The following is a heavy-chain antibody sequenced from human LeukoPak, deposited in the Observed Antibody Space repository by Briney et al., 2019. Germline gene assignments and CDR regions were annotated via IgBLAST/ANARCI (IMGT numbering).Heavy chain of an antibody. V-gene: IGHV3-21*01. J-gene: IGHJ6*03. D-gene: IGHD2-8*01. Sequence: GGTLRLSCAASGFTFSSYSMNWVRQAPGKGLEWVSSISSSSRYIYYADSVKGRFTISRDNAKNSLYLQMNSLRAEDTAVYYCARHRASVFEGYMDVWGKGTTVTVSS. CDR2: ISSSSRYI. CDR1: GFTFSSYS. CDR3: ARHRASVFEGYMDV.